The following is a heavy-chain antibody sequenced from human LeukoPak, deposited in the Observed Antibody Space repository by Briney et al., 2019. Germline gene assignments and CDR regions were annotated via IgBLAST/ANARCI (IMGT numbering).Heavy chain of an antibody. CDR2: IYYSGTT. CDR1: GGSINSDDYY. Sequence: PSQTLSLTCTVSGGSINSDDYYWSWIRQPPGKGLEWIGYIYYSGTTYYNPSLKSRVTISVDTSKNQFSLKLSSVTAADTAVYYCARVYDSTNFDYWGQGTLVTVSS. CDR3: ARVYDSTNFDY. D-gene: IGHD3-22*01. V-gene: IGHV4-30-4*08. J-gene: IGHJ4*02.